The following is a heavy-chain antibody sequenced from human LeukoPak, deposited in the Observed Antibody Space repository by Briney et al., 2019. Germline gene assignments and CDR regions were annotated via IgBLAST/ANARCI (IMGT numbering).Heavy chain of an antibody. D-gene: IGHD3-22*01. J-gene: IGHJ4*02. Sequence: GASVKVSCKDSGYPFTTYTMNWVRQAPGQGLEWMGWINTNTGSPTYAQAFTGRFVFSLDTSVSTAFLQINSLRAEDTAVYYCARAETVWASDYDNNGYYDYWGQGTLVTVSS. CDR2: INTNTGSP. CDR3: ARAETVWASDYDNNGYYDY. CDR1: GYPFTTYT. V-gene: IGHV7-4-1*02.